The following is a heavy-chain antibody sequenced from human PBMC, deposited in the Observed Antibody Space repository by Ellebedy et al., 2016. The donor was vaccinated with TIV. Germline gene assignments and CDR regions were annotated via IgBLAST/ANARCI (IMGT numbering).Heavy chain of an antibody. CDR2: ISSKRCGGRP. Sequence: GESLKISCTTSGFSFGDYSMIWVRQAPRQGLEWVGFISSKRCGGRPEYVASVRGRFTISRDASRSIAYLQMDSLKSEDTAVYYFTRNPTKSATNIHFDNWGRGTIVTVSS. CDR3: TRNPTKSATNIHFDN. V-gene: IGHV3-49*04. J-gene: IGHJ4*02. D-gene: IGHD1-26*01. CDR1: GFSFGDYS.